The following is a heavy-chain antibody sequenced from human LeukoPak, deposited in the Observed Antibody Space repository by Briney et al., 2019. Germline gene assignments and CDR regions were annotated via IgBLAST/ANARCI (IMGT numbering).Heavy chain of an antibody. CDR3: AKDLLRYDILTGPVNWFDP. CDR2: ISYDGSNK. D-gene: IGHD3-9*01. V-gene: IGHV3-30*18. J-gene: IGHJ5*02. CDR1: GFTFSSYG. Sequence: GGSLRLPCAASGFTFSSYGMHWVRQAPGKGLEWVAVISYDGSNKYYADSVKGRFTISRDNSKNTLYLQMNSLRAEDTAVYYCAKDLLRYDILTGPVNWFDPWGQGTLVTVSS.